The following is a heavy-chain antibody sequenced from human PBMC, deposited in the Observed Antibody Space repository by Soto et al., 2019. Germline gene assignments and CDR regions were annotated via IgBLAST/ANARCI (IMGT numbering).Heavy chain of an antibody. CDR2: ISGSGGGA. Sequence: EVQLLEAGGGWVQPGGCMRLSCAASGVPFSSYAMSWVRQAPGKGLEWGSGISGSGGGASYADSVKGRFTISRDNSKNTVYVQRNSLRREDTAIYYCEKEFDCWTNAYFDILGQGTVVTVSS. CDR3: EKEFDCWTNAYFDI. V-gene: IGHV3-23*01. CDR1: GVPFSSYA. D-gene: IGHD3-3*01. J-gene: IGHJ3*02.